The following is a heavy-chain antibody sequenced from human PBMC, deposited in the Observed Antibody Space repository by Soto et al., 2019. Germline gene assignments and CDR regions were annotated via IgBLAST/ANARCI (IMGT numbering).Heavy chain of an antibody. CDR3: AKDRLAGTFDY. CDR2: ISATGGST. V-gene: IGHV3-23*01. Sequence: EVQVLDSGGGLVQPGGSLRLSCAASGFTFNNYAMNWVRQAPGKGLEWVATISATGGSTYYADSVKGRFTISRDNSKNPLYLQMNGLRVEDTAVYYCAKDRLAGTFDYWGQGTQVTVSS. D-gene: IGHD1-1*01. CDR1: GFTFNNYA. J-gene: IGHJ4*02.